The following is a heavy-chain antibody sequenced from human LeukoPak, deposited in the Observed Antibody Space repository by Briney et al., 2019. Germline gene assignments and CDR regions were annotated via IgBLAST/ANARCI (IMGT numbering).Heavy chain of an antibody. V-gene: IGHV3-66*01. J-gene: IGHJ3*02. CDR2: IYSGGST. Sequence: GGSLRLSCAASGFTFSSYSMNWVRQAPGKGLEWVSVIYSGGSTYYADSVKGRFTISRDNSKNTLYLQMNSLRAEDTAVYYCARTSYYDYVWGSYRSGGGAFDIWGQGTMVTVSS. D-gene: IGHD3-16*02. CDR3: ARTSYYDYVWGSYRSGGGAFDI. CDR1: GFTFSSYS.